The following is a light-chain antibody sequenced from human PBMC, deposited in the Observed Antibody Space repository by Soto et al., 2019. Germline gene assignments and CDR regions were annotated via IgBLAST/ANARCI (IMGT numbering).Light chain of an antibody. V-gene: IGLV2-14*01. CDR1: SSDVGGYSY. Sequence: QSALTQPASVSGSPGQSITICCTGTSSDVGGYSYVSWYQQHPGKAPKLMIYDVSNRPSGVSNRFSGSKSGNTASLTISGLQAEDEADYYCSSYTSSSTLVFGAGTKLTVL. CDR3: SSYTSSSTLV. J-gene: IGLJ2*01. CDR2: DVS.